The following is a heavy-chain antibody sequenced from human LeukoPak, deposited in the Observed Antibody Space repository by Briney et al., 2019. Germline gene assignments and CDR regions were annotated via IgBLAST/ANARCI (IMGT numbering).Heavy chain of an antibody. CDR2: IKQDGSDK. CDR3: AILRGGNY. Sequence: PGGSLRLSCAASGFTFSSYWMTWVRQAPGKGLEWVANIKQDGSDKYYVDSVKGRFSISRDNAQNSLYLQMNSLRAEDTAVYYCAILRGGNYWGQGTLVTVSS. D-gene: IGHD3-10*01. V-gene: IGHV3-7*02. J-gene: IGHJ4*02. CDR1: GFTFSSYW.